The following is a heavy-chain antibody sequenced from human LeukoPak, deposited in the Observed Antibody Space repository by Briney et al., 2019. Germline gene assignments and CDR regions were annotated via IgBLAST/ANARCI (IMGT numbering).Heavy chain of an antibody. CDR3: ARVRGYVSGGWYYFDY. CDR1: GGSISSSSYY. V-gene: IGHV4-39*07. J-gene: IGHJ4*02. Sequence: SETLSLTCTVSGGSISSSSYYWGWIRQPPGKGLEWIGSIYYSGSTNYNPSLKSRVAISVDTSKNQFSLKLSSVTAADTAVYYCARVRGYVSGGWYYFDYWGQGTLVTVSS. D-gene: IGHD6-19*01. CDR2: IYYSGST.